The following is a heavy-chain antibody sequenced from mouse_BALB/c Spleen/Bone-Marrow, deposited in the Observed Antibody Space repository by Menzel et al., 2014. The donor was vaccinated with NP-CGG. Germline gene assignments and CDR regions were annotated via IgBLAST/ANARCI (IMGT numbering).Heavy chain of an antibody. Sequence: EVQLQQSGAELVKPGASAKLSCTASGFNIKDTYMHWVKQRPEQGLEWIGRIDPANGNTKYDPKFQGKATITADTSSNTAYLQLSSLTSEDTAVYYCARYGNYCYAMDYWGQGISATVSS. J-gene: IGHJ4*01. V-gene: IGHV14-3*02. CDR3: ARYGNYCYAMDY. CDR2: IDPANGNT. D-gene: IGHD2-1*01. CDR1: GFNIKDTY.